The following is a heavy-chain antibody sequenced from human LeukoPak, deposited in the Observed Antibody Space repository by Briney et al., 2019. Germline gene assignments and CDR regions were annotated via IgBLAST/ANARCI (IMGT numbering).Heavy chain of an antibody. V-gene: IGHV3-23*01. J-gene: IGHJ4*02. CDR1: GFSLSSYA. CDR3: APRPPYDSSGYYLSRRDY. CDR2: ISSSDDGT. D-gene: IGHD3-22*01. Sequence: GGSLRLSCAASGFSLSSYAMSWVRQAPGKGLEWVSAISSSDDGTYHAGSVRGRFTISRDSSKNTLYLQMNNLRTEDAAIYYCAPRPPYDSSGYYLSRRDYWGQGTLVTVSS.